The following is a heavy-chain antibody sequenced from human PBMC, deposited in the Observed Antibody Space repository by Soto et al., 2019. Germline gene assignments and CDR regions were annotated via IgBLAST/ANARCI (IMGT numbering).Heavy chain of an antibody. CDR2: IIPILGIA. D-gene: IGHD1-1*01. Sequence: QVQLVQSGAEVKKPESSVKVSCKASGGTFSSYTISWMRQAPGQGLEWMGRIIPILGIANYAQKFQGRVTITADQSTSTAYMELSSLRSEDKAVYYCARMGPENVVGSYYYYGMDVWGQGTTVTVSS. CDR1: GGTFSSYT. J-gene: IGHJ6*02. CDR3: ARMGPENVVGSYYYYGMDV. V-gene: IGHV1-69*02.